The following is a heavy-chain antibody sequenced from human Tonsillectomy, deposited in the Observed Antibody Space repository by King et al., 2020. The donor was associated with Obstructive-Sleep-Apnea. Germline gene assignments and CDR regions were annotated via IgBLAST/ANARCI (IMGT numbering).Heavy chain of an antibody. Sequence: QLVQSGAEVKKPGASVKVSCKASGYTFTSYCIIWGRQAPGQGLEWMGWISAYNGNTNYAQKLQGRVTMTTDTSTRTAYMELRSLRSDDTAVYYCARNYYGSGSYIGTYYYYGMDVWGQGTTVTVSS. D-gene: IGHD3-10*01. J-gene: IGHJ6*02. CDR2: ISAYNGNT. CDR1: GYTFTSYC. V-gene: IGHV1-18*01. CDR3: ARNYYGSGSYIGTYYYYGMDV.